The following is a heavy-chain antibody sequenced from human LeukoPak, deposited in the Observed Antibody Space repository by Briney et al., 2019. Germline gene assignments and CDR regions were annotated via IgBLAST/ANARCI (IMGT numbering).Heavy chain of an antibody. D-gene: IGHD6-19*01. J-gene: IGHJ4*02. CDR3: AKVGAGAIAVAYYFDY. CDR2: ISGSGGST. Sequence: GGSLRLSCAASGFTFSSYAMSWVRQAPGKGLEWVSAISGSGGSTYYADSVKGRFTISRDNSKNTLYLQMNSLRAEDTAVYYCAKVGAGAIAVAYYFDYWGQGTLVAVSS. V-gene: IGHV3-23*01. CDR1: GFTFSSYA.